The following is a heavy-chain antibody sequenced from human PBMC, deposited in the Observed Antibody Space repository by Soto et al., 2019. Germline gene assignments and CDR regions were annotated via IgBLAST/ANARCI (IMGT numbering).Heavy chain of an antibody. V-gene: IGHV1-2*04. CDR1: GYTFTGYY. D-gene: IGHD2-21*02. CDR2: INPNSGGT. J-gene: IGHJ4*02. CDR3: ARAHCGGDCYSGVDY. Sequence: ASVKVSCKASGYTFTGYYMHWVRQAPGQGLEWMGWINPNSGGTNYAQKFQGWVTMTRDTSISTAYMELSRLRSDDTAVYYCARAHCGGDCYSGVDYWGQGTLVTVPS.